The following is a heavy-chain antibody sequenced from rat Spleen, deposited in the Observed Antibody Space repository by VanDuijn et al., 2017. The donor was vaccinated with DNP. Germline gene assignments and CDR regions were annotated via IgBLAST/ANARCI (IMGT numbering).Heavy chain of an antibody. D-gene: IGHD4-3*01. CDR3: ARSWVGVRGIWFAF. CDR1: GYTFTSYY. Sequence: QVQLRQSGTEPAKPGSSVKISCRASGYTFTSYYIGWIKQTTGQGLEYFGYINTGSGGTNYNEKFKGKATLTIDKSSSTAFMQLSSLTPDDSAVYYCARSWVGVRGIWFAFWGQGTLVTVSS. CDR2: INTGSGGT. J-gene: IGHJ3*01. V-gene: IGHV1-43*01.